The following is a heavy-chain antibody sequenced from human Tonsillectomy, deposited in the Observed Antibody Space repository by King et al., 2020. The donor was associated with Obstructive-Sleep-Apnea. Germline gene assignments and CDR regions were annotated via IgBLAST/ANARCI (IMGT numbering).Heavy chain of an antibody. V-gene: IGHV4-38-2*02. CDR1: GYSVSRTYF. D-gene: IGHD2-21*02. Sequence: QLQESGPGLVKSSATLSLTCSVSGYSVSRTYFWGWIRQPPGKGLEWIGSIYYSGSTYYNPSLKSRVTISLDTSKNQFSLRLRPVTAADTAVYYCARADPIVVTGKTFDRWGQGTLVTVSS. J-gene: IGHJ4*02. CDR3: ARADPIVVTGKTFDR. CDR2: IYYSGST.